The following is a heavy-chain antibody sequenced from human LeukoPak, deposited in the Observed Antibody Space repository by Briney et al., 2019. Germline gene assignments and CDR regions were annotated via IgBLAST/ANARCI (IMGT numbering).Heavy chain of an antibody. CDR2: IYSGGST. Sequence: GSLRLSCAASGFIISSNYMSWVRQAPGKGLEWVSVIYSGGSTYYADSVKGRFTISRDNSKNTLYLQMNSLRAEDTAVYYCARVVMGSSYSYGNHYYYYYGMDVWGQGTTVTVSS. J-gene: IGHJ6*02. V-gene: IGHV3-53*01. CDR3: ARVVMGSSYSYGNHYYYYYGMDV. CDR1: GFIISSNY. D-gene: IGHD5-18*01.